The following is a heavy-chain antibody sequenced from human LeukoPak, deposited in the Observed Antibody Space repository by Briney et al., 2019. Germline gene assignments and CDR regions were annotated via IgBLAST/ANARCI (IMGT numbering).Heavy chain of an antibody. Sequence: GGSLRLSCAASGFTFSSYSMTWVRQAPGKGLEWASSISSSTSYIYYADSVKGRFTISRDNAKNSLYLQMNSLRAEDTAVYYCARDYGRSRDYGMDVWGQGTTVTVSS. CDR3: ARDYGRSRDYGMDV. V-gene: IGHV3-21*01. J-gene: IGHJ6*02. D-gene: IGHD3-10*01. CDR1: GFTFSSYS. CDR2: ISSSTSYI.